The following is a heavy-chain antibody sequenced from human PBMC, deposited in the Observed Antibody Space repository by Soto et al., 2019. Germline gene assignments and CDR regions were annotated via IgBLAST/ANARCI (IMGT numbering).Heavy chain of an antibody. CDR1: GFTFSTYS. CDR3: ARGRSINTNMDY. CDR2: ISSSGGSV. Sequence: EVQLVESGGGLVKPGGSLRLSCAASGFTFSTYSMNWVRQAPGKGLEWISSISSSGGSVSYAESVKGRFTISRDNAKNSLNLKMDSLRSEDTAVYYCARGRSINTNMDYCGQGTLVTVSS. V-gene: IGHV3-21*01. D-gene: IGHD2-2*01. J-gene: IGHJ4*02.